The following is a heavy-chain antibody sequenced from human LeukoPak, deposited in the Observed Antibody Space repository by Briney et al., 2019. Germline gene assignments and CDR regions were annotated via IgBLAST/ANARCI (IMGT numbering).Heavy chain of an antibody. CDR2: INHSGST. J-gene: IGHJ5*02. V-gene: IGHV4-34*01. D-gene: IGHD2-2*01. CDR3: ARVEGSSTDLSWFDP. Sequence: SETLSLTCTVAGASLNNYHWTWIRQPPGKGLEWIGEINHSGSTNYNPSLKSRVTISVDTSKNQFSLKLSSVTAADTAVYYCARVEGSSTDLSWFDPWGQGTLVTVSS. CDR1: GASLNNYH.